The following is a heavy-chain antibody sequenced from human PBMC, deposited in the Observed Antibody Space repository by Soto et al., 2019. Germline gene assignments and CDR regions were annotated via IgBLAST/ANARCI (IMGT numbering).Heavy chain of an antibody. CDR2: IIPIFGTA. CDR1: GGTFSSYA. V-gene: IGHV1-69*06. J-gene: IGHJ4*02. Sequence: GASVKVSCKASGGTFSSYAISWVRRAPGQGLEWMGGIIPIFGTANYAQKFQGRVTITADKSTSTAYMELSSLVSLRLNSVTAADTAVYYCARLVGVAISPWGQGTLVTVSS. CDR3: ADTAVYYCARLVGVAISP. D-gene: IGHD3-10*01.